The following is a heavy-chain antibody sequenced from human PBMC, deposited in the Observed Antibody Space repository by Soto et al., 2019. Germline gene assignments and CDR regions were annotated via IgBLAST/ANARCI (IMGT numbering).Heavy chain of an antibody. D-gene: IGHD3-3*01. Sequence: QSGGSLRLSCAASGFTFSSYWMSWVRQAPGKGLEWVANIKQDGSEKYYVDSVKGRFTISRGNAKNSLYLQMNSLRAEDTAVYYCARLSFGIPDYYGMDVWGQGTTVTVSS. CDR2: IKQDGSEK. V-gene: IGHV3-7*03. CDR3: ARLSFGIPDYYGMDV. J-gene: IGHJ6*02. CDR1: GFTFSSYW.